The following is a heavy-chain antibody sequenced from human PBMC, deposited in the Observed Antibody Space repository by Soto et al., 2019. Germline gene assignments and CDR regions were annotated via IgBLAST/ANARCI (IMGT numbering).Heavy chain of an antibody. J-gene: IGHJ5*02. CDR2: IYYSGST. CDR1: GGSFSGYY. D-gene: IGHD1-26*01. CDR3: ARDGSGSYSNWFDP. V-gene: IGHV4-31*11. Sequence: SETLSLTCAVYGGSFSGYYWSWIRQHPGKGLEWIGYIYYSGSTYYNPSLKSRVTISVDTSKNQFSLKLSSVTAADTAVYYCARDGSGSYSNWFDPWGQGTLVTVSS.